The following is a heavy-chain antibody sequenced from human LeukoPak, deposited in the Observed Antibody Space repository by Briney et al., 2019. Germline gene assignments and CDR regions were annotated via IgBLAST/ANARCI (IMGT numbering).Heavy chain of an antibody. J-gene: IGHJ4*02. V-gene: IGHV1-18*01. CDR2: ISADNGNT. CDR1: GYTFTSYG. D-gene: IGHD6-19*01. CDR3: ARDRPSSGWSDYFDY. Sequence: ASVKVSCKASGYTFTSYGISWVRQAPGQGLEGMGGISADNGNTNYAQKTQGRLTMTTDTSTSTAYMELRSLRSDDTAVYYCARDRPSSGWSDYFDYWGQGTLVTVSS.